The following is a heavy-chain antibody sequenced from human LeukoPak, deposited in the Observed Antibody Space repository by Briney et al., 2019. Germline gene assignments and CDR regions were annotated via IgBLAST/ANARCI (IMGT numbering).Heavy chain of an antibody. CDR1: GFTFDDYA. J-gene: IGHJ4*02. CDR2: ISWNSGII. V-gene: IGHV3-9*01. Sequence: GGSLRLSCAASGFTFDDYAMYWVRQAPGKGLEWVSGISWNSGIIGYADSVKGRFTISRDNAKNSLYLQMNSLRAEDTAVYYCVRDSTGWKPLDYWGQGILVTVSS. CDR3: VRDSTGWKPLDY. D-gene: IGHD2-8*02.